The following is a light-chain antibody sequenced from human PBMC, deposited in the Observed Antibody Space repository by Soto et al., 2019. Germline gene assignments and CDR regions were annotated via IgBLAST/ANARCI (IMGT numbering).Light chain of an antibody. CDR3: QQYNNWPLT. CDR1: QNIHTN. CDR2: GAS. V-gene: IGKV3-15*01. Sequence: EIVMTQYPATLSVSPGERATLSCRAGQNIHTNLAWYQQKPGQAPRLLFYGASTGATGLPARFSGSGSGTEFTLTISSLQSEDFAVYYCQQYNNWPLTFGQGTRLEIK. J-gene: IGKJ5*01.